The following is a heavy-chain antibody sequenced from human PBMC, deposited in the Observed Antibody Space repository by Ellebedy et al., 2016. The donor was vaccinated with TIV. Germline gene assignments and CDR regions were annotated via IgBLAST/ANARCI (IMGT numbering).Heavy chain of an antibody. CDR3: ARDRDYYMDV. V-gene: IGHV3-33*01. J-gene: IGHJ6*03. CDR2: IWYDGSNK. CDR1: GFTFSSYG. Sequence: GGSLRLXXAASGFTFSSYGMHWVRQAPGKGLEWVAVIWYDGSNKYYADSVKGRFTISRDNSKNTLYLQMNSLRAEDTAVYYCARDRDYYMDVWGKGTTVTVSS.